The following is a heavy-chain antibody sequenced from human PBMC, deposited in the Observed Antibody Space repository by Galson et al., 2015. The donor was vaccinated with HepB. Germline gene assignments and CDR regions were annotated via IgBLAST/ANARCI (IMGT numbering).Heavy chain of an antibody. Sequence: SLRLSCAASRFTFNNYAMSWVRQAPGKGLEWVSSISGSGDSTYYADPVKGRFTISRDNSKNTLYLQMSSLRAEDTAVYYCAKYQLAAAGIHAFEIWGQGTMVTVSS. CDR3: AKYQLAAAGIHAFEI. CDR1: RFTFNNYA. D-gene: IGHD6-13*01. J-gene: IGHJ3*02. V-gene: IGHV3-23*01. CDR2: ISGSGDST.